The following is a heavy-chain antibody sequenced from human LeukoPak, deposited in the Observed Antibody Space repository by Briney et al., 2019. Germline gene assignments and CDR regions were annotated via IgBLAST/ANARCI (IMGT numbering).Heavy chain of an antibody. V-gene: IGHV3-21*01. Sequence: GGSLRLSCAASGFTFSSYSMNWVRQAPGKWLEWVSSIGTSSSYIYYADSLKGRFTISRDNAKNSLHLQMNSLRAEDTAVYYCARRATSERGHSYGLDYWGQGTLVTVSS. CDR2: IGTSSSYI. D-gene: IGHD5-18*01. CDR1: GFTFSSYS. CDR3: ARRATSERGHSYGLDY. J-gene: IGHJ4*02.